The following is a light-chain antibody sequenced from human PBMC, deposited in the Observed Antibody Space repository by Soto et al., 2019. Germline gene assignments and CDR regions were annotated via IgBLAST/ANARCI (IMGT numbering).Light chain of an antibody. CDR3: ETWDDSLNGPV. CDR2: SND. Sequence: QSVLTQPPSASGTPGQTVTISCSGSSSNIGGNTVNWYQQLPGTAPKLVIYSNDQRPSGVPDRFSGSQSGTSASLAISGLHSEDEADYYCETWDDSLNGPVFGGGTQLTVL. CDR1: SSNIGGNT. V-gene: IGLV1-44*01. J-gene: IGLJ2*01.